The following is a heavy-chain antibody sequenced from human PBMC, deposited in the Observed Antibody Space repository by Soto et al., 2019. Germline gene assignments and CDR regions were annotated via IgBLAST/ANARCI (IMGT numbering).Heavy chain of an antibody. CDR2: INPNSGGT. D-gene: IGHD1-7*01. J-gene: IGHJ6*02. CDR3: ASDNWNYDAGANHYSVYGMDV. V-gene: IGHV1-2*02. Sequence: ASVEVSCKASGYTFTGYYMHWVRQAPGQGLEWMGWINPNSGGTNYAQKFQGRVTMTRDTSISTAYMELSRLRSDDTTVYYCASDNWNYDAGANHYSVYGMDVWGQGTPVTASS. CDR1: GYTFTGYY.